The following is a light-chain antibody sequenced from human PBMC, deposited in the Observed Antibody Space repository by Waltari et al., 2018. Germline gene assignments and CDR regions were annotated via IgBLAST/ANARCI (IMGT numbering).Light chain of an antibody. V-gene: IGKV1-5*01. Sequence: IEMTQSPGTLSASVGDGVTMSCRASQSVGRCLAWYQQKPGKAPRLVISEASTLASGVPDRFSGSGSGTEFSLTISRLEPEDFAVYYCQHYGSLPVTFGRGTKVEIK. CDR2: EAS. CDR1: QSVGRC. J-gene: IGKJ4*02. CDR3: QHYGSLPVT.